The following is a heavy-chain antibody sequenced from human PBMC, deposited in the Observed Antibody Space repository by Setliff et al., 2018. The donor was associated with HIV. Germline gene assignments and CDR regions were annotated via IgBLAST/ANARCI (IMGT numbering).Heavy chain of an antibody. Sequence: GESLKISCKGSGYSFANYWIAWVRQVPGKGLEWMGIIYPTDSDTRYSPSFQGQVTISADKSISTAFLQWNSLKASDTAMYYCATDVALAGPFHHWGQGTLVTVSS. V-gene: IGHV5-51*01. J-gene: IGHJ1*01. CDR2: IYPTDSDT. CDR1: GYSFANYW. D-gene: IGHD6-13*01. CDR3: ATDVALAGPFHH.